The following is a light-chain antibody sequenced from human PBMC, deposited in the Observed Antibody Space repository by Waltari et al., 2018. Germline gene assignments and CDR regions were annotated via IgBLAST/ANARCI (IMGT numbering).Light chain of an antibody. CDR2: DVN. Sequence: QSALTQPLSVSGTPAQPVTIPCTGTSGDVGGYNIVFWYQHHPGKAPKVLIYDVNERPSGVPDRFSGSKSGNTASLTISGLQPEDEADYYCCSYAGSYTLIFGGGTKLTVL. CDR3: CSYAGSYTLI. CDR1: SGDVGGYNI. V-gene: IGLV2-11*01. J-gene: IGLJ2*01.